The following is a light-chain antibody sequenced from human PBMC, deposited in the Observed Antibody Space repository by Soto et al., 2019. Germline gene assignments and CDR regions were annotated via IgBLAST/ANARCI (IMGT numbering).Light chain of an antibody. J-gene: IGKJ5*01. CDR3: QQYGSSLSIT. V-gene: IGKV3-20*01. CDR2: GPS. Sequence: EIVMTHSPATLSVSPGERATLSCRASPSVTNYLAWYQQRPGQAPRLLIYGPSSRATGIPDRFSGSGSGTDFTLTISRLEPEDFAVYYCQQYGSSLSITFGQGTRLEIK. CDR1: PSVTNY.